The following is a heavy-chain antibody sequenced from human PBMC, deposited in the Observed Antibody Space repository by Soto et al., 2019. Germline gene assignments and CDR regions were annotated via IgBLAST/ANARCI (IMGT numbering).Heavy chain of an antibody. D-gene: IGHD4-17*01. V-gene: IGHV4-34*01. Sequence: SETLSLTCAVYGGSFSGYYWSWIRQPPGKGLEWIGEINHSGSTNYNPSLKSRVTISVDTSKNQFSLKLSSVTAADTAVYYCARGTRPLRGIDYWGQGTLVTVSS. CDR2: INHSGST. CDR3: ARGTRPLRGIDY. CDR1: GGSFSGYY. J-gene: IGHJ4*02.